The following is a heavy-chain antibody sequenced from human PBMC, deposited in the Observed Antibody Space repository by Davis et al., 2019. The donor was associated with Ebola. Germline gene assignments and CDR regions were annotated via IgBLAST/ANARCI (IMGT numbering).Heavy chain of an antibody. V-gene: IGHV4-30-4*01. CDR1: GGSISSGDYY. CDR3: ARDHGDYPRWFDP. Sequence: PSETLSLTCTVSGGSISSGDYYWSWIRQPPGRGLEWIGYIYYSGSTYYNPSLKSRVTISVDTSKNQFSLKLSSVTAADTAVYYCARDHGDYPRWFDPWGQGTLVTVSS. J-gene: IGHJ5*02. CDR2: IYYSGST. D-gene: IGHD4-17*01.